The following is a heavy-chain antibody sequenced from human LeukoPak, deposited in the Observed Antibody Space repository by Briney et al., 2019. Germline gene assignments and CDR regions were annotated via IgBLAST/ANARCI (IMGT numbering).Heavy chain of an antibody. J-gene: IGHJ6*02. Sequence: GGSLRLSCAASGFTFSDYYMSWIRQAPGKGLEWVSYISSSGSTIYYADSVKGRFTISRDNAKNSLYLQMNSLRAEDTAVYYCAREGPLSSGWATGYTGYYYYGMDVWGQGTTVTVSS. CDR3: AREGPLSSGWATGYTGYYYYGMDV. CDR1: GFTFSDYY. V-gene: IGHV3-11*01. CDR2: ISSSGSTI. D-gene: IGHD6-19*01.